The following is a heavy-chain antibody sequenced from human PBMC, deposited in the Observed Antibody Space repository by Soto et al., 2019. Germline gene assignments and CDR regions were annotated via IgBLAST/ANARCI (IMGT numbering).Heavy chain of an antibody. CDR1: GFTFSDYW. Sequence: PGGSLRLSCAASGFTFSDYWMHWVRQAPGKGLEWVSRIKRDGSTTNYADSVKGRFTISRDNAKNTLYLEMNSLRVEDTADYYCARGAINYYHEDCWGKGNTVTVYS. CDR3: ARGAINYYHEDC. CDR2: IKRDGSTT. D-gene: IGHD3-9*01. V-gene: IGHV3-74*01. J-gene: IGHJ6*03.